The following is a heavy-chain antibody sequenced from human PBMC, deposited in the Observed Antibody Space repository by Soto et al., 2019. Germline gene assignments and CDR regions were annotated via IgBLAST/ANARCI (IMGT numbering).Heavy chain of an antibody. CDR2: ISYDGSNK. Sequence: GGSLRLSCAASGFTFSSYAMHWVRQAPGKGLEWVAVISYDGSNKYYADSVKGRFTISRDNSKNTLYLQMNSLRAEDTAVYYCARDLVSGGYGMDVWGQGTTVTVSS. D-gene: IGHD1-1*01. CDR3: ARDLVSGGYGMDV. J-gene: IGHJ6*02. CDR1: GFTFSSYA. V-gene: IGHV3-30-3*01.